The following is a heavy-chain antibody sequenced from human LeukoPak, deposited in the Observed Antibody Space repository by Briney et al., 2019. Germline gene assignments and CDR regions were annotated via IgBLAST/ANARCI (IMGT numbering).Heavy chain of an antibody. Sequence: ASVKVSCNASGYTFTSYDINWVRQATGQWLEWMGWMNPNSGNTGYAQKFQGRVTITRNTSISTAYMELSSLRSEDTAVYYCARSSTGALGAFDIWGQGTMVTVSS. D-gene: IGHD3-10*01. CDR1: GYTFTSYD. CDR2: MNPNSGNT. CDR3: ARSSTGALGAFDI. J-gene: IGHJ3*02. V-gene: IGHV1-8*03.